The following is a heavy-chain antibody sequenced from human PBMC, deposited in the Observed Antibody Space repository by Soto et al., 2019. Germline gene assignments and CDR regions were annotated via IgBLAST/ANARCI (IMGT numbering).Heavy chain of an antibody. CDR1: GYTFTSYA. Sequence: ASVKVSCKASGYTFTSYAMHWVRQAPGQRLEWMGWINAGNGNTKYSQKFQGRVTITRDTSASTAYMELSSLRSEDTAVYYCARDGYLEISLDPWGQGTLVTVSS. V-gene: IGHV1-3*01. CDR2: INAGNGNT. J-gene: IGHJ5*02. D-gene: IGHD5-18*01. CDR3: ARDGYLEISLDP.